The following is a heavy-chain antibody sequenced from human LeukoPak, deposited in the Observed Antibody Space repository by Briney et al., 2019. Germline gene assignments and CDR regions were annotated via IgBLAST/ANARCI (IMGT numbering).Heavy chain of an antibody. V-gene: IGHV3-11*01. J-gene: IGHJ4*02. CDR2: ISSSGSTI. CDR1: GFTFDDYG. Sequence: PGGSLRLSCAASGFTFDDYGMSWVRQAPGKGLEWVSYISSSGSTIYYADSVKGRFTISRDNAKNSLYLQMNSLRAEDTAVYYCARDPAQRRHFDYWGQGTLVTVSS. CDR3: ARDPAQRRHFDY. D-gene: IGHD1-1*01.